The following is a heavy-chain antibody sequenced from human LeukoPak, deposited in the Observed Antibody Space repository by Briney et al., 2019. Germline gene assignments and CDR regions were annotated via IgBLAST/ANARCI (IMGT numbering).Heavy chain of an antibody. D-gene: IGHD2-15*01. J-gene: IGHJ4*02. CDR3: AKLSRQVGAALGCFDY. CDR2: ISGSGGST. V-gene: IGHV3-23*01. Sequence: GGSLRLSCAASGFTFSSYGMSWVRQAPGKGLEWVSAISGSGGSTYYADSVKGRFTISRDNSKNTLYLQMNSLRAEDTAVYYCAKLSRQVGAALGCFDYWGQGTLVTVSS. CDR1: GFTFSSYG.